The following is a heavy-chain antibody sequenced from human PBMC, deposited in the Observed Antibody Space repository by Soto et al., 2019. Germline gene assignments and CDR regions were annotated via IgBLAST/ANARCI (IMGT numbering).Heavy chain of an antibody. CDR1: GGSISSGGYY. D-gene: IGHD4-17*01. V-gene: IGHV4-31*03. Sequence: QVQLQESGPGLVKPSQTLSLPCTVSGGSISSGGYYWSWIRQHPGKGLEWIGYIYYSGSTYYNPSLKSRVTSSVDTSKSLSSLKLSSVTAADTAVYYGARMVGDYEHLDYWGQGTLVTVSS. J-gene: IGHJ4*02. CDR3: ARMVGDYEHLDY. CDR2: IYYSGST.